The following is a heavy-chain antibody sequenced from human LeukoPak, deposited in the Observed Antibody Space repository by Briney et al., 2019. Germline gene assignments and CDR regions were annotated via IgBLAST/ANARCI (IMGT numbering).Heavy chain of an antibody. CDR1: GYTFTGYY. J-gene: IGHJ4*02. CDR3: ARAPPANLLWFGELLNY. V-gene: IGHV1-2*02. Sequence: ASVQVSCKASGYTFTGYYMHWGRQAPGKGLEWMGWINPNSGGTNYAQKFQGRVTMTGDTSISTAYMELSRLRSDDTAVYYCARAPPANLLWFGELLNYWGQGTLVTVSS. CDR2: INPNSGGT. D-gene: IGHD3-10*01.